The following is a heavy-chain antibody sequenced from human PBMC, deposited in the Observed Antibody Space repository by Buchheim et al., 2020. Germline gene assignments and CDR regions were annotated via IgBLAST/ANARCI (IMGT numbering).Heavy chain of an antibody. CDR2: IVVGSGDT. V-gene: IGHV1-58*02. J-gene: IGHJ5*02. CDR1: AFTSTRTV. Sequence: QMQLVQSGPEVKKPGTSVKVSCKASAFTSTRTVMHWVRQARGQRLEWIGWIVVGSGDTKYAQTFQERVTITRDMTTSAAYMGLSSLRSEDTAVYYCATEKTSDPPSSWGFDPWGQGTL. CDR3: ATEKTSDPPSSWGFDP. D-gene: IGHD6-6*01.